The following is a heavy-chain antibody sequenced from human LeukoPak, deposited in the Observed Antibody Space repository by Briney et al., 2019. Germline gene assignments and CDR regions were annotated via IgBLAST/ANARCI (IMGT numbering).Heavy chain of an antibody. D-gene: IGHD6-13*01. Sequence: GSLRLSCAASGFTFSSYSMNWVRQAPGTGLEWVSSISSSSSYIYYADSVKGRFTISRDNAKNSLYLQMNSLRAEDTAVYYCARVIDSSSWSNVVNYYYGMDVWGQGTTVTVSS. J-gene: IGHJ6*02. CDR2: ISSSSSYI. CDR3: ARVIDSSSWSNVVNYYYGMDV. V-gene: IGHV3-21*01. CDR1: GFTFSSYS.